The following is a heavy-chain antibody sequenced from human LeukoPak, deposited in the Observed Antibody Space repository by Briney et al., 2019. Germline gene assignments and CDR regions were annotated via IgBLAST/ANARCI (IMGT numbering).Heavy chain of an antibody. Sequence: PGGSLRLSRSASGFTFSSYNMNWVRQAPGKGLEWVSSITTSSSVFYADSVKGRFTISRDNAQNSLYLQMNSLRADDTAVYYCARRFDSWGLGTLVTVSS. J-gene: IGHJ4*02. CDR1: GFTFSSYN. CDR2: ITTSSSV. V-gene: IGHV3-48*01. CDR3: ARRFDS.